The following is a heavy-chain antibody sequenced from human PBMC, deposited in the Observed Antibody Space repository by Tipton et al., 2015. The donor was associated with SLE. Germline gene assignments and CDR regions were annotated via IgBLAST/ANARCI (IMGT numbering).Heavy chain of an antibody. Sequence: TLSLTCAVYGGSFSGYYWSWIRQPPGKGLEWIGYIYYSGSTNYNPSLKSRVTISVDTSKNQFSLKLSSVTAADTAVYYCAGYCSGGSCSYWGQGTLVTVSS. J-gene: IGHJ4*02. CDR2: IYYSGST. CDR3: AGYCSGGSCSY. CDR1: GGSFSGYY. D-gene: IGHD2-15*01. V-gene: IGHV4-34*01.